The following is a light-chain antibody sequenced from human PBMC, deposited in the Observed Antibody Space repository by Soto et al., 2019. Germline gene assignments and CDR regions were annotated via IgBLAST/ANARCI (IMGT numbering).Light chain of an antibody. V-gene: IGKV1-6*01. CDR2: AAS. J-gene: IGKJ5*01. CDR1: QAIRVD. Sequence: AIQMTQTPSSLSASVGDRCTITCLSSQAIRVDLAWYQQKPGKAPKLLIYAASSLHSGVPSRFSGSGSGTDFTLTISSLQSEDFAVYYCQQYNNWPPITFGQGTRLEIK. CDR3: QQYNNWPPIT.